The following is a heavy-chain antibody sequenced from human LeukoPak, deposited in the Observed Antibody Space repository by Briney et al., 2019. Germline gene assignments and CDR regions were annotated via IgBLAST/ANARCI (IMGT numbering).Heavy chain of an antibody. CDR1: GFTFSSYA. CDR3: AKVKDPITMVRGVIIYFDY. D-gene: IGHD3-10*01. J-gene: IGHJ4*02. V-gene: IGHV3-23*01. CDR2: ISGSGGST. Sequence: PGGSLRLSCAASGFTFSSYAMSWVRQAPGKGLEWVSAISGSGGSTYYADSVKGRFTISRDNSKNTPYLQMNSLGAEDTAVYYCAKVKDPITMVRGVIIYFDYWGQGTLVTVSS.